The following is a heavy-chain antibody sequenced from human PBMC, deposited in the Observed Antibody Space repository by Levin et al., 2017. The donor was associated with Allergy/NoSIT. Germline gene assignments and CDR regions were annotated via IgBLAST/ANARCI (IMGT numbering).Heavy chain of an antibody. CDR1: GFTFSSYT. D-gene: IGHD4-11*01. CDR2: INNNGGST. Sequence: GESLKISCAASGFTFSSYTMHWVRQAPGKGLEYVSAINNNGGSTYYADSVKGRFTISRDNSKNTLYLQMGSLRAEDMAVYYCASLWMMTTHYWGQGTLVTVSS. CDR3: ASLWMMTTHY. J-gene: IGHJ4*02. V-gene: IGHV3-64*02.